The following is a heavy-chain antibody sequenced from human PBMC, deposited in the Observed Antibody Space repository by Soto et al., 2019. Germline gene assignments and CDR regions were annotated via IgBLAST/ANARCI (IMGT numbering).Heavy chain of an antibody. Sequence: SETLSLTCAVSSGSISGNYWWSWVRQPPGKGLEWIGQIYHTGSTNYNPSLTSRVTISVDKSKNQFSLNLRSVTAADTAFYYCAKTRGYSYGYNAFDIWGQGTMVTVSS. CDR3: AKTRGYSYGYNAFDI. CDR2: IYHTGST. V-gene: IGHV4-4*02. D-gene: IGHD5-18*01. CDR1: SGSISGNYW. J-gene: IGHJ3*02.